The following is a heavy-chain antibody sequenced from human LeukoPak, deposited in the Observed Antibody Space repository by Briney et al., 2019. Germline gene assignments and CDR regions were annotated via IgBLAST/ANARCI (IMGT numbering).Heavy chain of an antibody. D-gene: IGHD2-15*01. CDR1: GFTFSSYG. V-gene: IGHV3-30*03. Sequence: PGGSLRLSCAASGFTFSSYGMHWVRQAPGKGLEWVAIISYDGSYEYHADSVKGRFSISRDNSKNTLYLQMNSLRVEDTAVYYCARDVADAFDIWGQGTMVTVSS. CDR2: ISYDGSYE. CDR3: ARDVADAFDI. J-gene: IGHJ3*02.